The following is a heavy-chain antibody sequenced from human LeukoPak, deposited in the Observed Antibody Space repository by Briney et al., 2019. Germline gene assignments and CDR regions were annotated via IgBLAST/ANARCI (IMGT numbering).Heavy chain of an antibody. CDR1: GGSISSYY. CDR3: ARSYSSGWSSDYYMDV. V-gene: IGHV4-4*07. CDR2: IYTSGST. Sequence: SETLSLTCTVSGGSISSYYWSWIRQPAGKGLEWIGRIYTSGSTNYNPSLKNRVTMSVDTSKNQFSLKLSSVTAADTAVYYCARSYSSGWSSDYYMDVWGKGTTVTVSS. J-gene: IGHJ6*03. D-gene: IGHD6-19*01.